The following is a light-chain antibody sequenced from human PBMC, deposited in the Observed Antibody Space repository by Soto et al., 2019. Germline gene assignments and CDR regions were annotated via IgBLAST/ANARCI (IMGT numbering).Light chain of an antibody. J-gene: IGKJ1*01. CDR2: DAS. CDR1: QSIISW. CDR3: QQYNFYSRWT. V-gene: IGKV1-5*01. Sequence: DIQMTHSPSTLSASVLYIVTITFRSSQSIISWLAWYQQKPGKAPKLLIYDASTLGSGAPSRFSGSGSGTEYTLTINSLQPDDFATYYCQQYNFYSRWTFGQGTKVDIK.